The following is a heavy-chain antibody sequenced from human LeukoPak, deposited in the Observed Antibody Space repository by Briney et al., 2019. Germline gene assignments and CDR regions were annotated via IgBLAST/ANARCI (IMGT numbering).Heavy chain of an antibody. J-gene: IGHJ6*03. D-gene: IGHD3-3*01. V-gene: IGHV4-38-2*01. CDR3: ARHPAASYYDFWSGYPNYYYYMDV. Sequence: SETLSLTCAVSGYSISSGYYWDWIRQPPGKGLEWIGSIYHSGSTYYNPSLKSRVTISVDTSKNQFSLKLSSVTAADTAVYYCARHPAASYYDFWSGYPNYYYYMDVWGKGTTVTVSS. CDR2: IYHSGST. CDR1: GYSISSGYY.